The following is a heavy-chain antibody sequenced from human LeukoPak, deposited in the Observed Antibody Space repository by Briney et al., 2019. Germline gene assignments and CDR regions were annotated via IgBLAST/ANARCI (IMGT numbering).Heavy chain of an antibody. CDR2: ISSNGGST. V-gene: IGHV3-64*01. CDR3: ARGSGSSSWYGWFDP. J-gene: IGHJ5*02. CDR1: GFTFSSYA. D-gene: IGHD6-13*01. Sequence: GGSLRPSCAASGFTFSSYAMHWVRQAPGKGLEYVSPISSNGGSTYYANSVKGRFTISRDNSKNTLYLQMGSLRAEDMAVYYCARGSGSSSWYGWFDPWGQGTLVTVSS.